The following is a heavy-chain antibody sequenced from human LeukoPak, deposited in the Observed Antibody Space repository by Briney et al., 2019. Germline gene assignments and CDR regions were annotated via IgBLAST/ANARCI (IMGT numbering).Heavy chain of an antibody. CDR1: GGTFSSYA. CDR2: IIPIFGTA. J-gene: IGHJ4*02. V-gene: IGHV1-69*13. CDR3: ARFHDSSGYFDY. Sequence: ASVKVSCKASGGTFSSYAISWVRQAPGQGLEWMGGIIPIFGTANYAQKFQGRVTITADESTSTAYMELSSLRSEDTAVYYCARFHDSSGYFDYWGQGTLVTVSS. D-gene: IGHD3-22*01.